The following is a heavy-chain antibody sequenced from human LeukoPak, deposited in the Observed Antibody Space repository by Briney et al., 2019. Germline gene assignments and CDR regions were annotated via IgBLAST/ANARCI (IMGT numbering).Heavy chain of an antibody. V-gene: IGHV3-21*01. D-gene: IGHD4-11*01. CDR1: GFTFSSYS. CDR2: FSSKRNST. CDR3: SRGSNGDF. Sequence: GGSLRLSCAASGFTFSSYSMNWVRQAPGKGLEWVSSFSSKRNSTHYADSVKGRFTISRDNAKNSVFLQMNGLRVEDTAVYHCSRGSNGDFWGQGTLVTVSS. J-gene: IGHJ4*02.